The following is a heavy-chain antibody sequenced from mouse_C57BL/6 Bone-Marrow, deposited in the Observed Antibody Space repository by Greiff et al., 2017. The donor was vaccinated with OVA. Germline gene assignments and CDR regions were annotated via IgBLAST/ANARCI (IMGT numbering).Heavy chain of an antibody. V-gene: IGHV5-6*01. CDR1: GFTFSSYG. D-gene: IGHD1-1*01. Sequence: EVKLMASGGDLVKPGGSLKLSCAASGFTFSSYGMSWVRQTPDKRLALVATISSGGSYPYYPDSVKGRFTISRDNAKNTLYLQRSSLKSEDTAMYYCARHYYGSSDYWGQGTTLTVSS. CDR2: ISSGGSYP. J-gene: IGHJ2*01. CDR3: ARHYYGSSDY.